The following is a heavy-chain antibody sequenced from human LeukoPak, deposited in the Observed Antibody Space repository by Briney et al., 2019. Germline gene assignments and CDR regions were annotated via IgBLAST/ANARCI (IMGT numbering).Heavy chain of an antibody. CDR1: GDSISSYY. CDR2: AADSGST. J-gene: IGHJ3*02. V-gene: IGHV4-59*12. CDR3: ARGPLYYDILTGYRGLNAFDI. Sequence: KPSETLSLTCTVSGDSISSYYWSWIRQPPGKGLEWIGYAADSGSTNYNPSLKSRVTISVDTSKNQFSLKLSSVTAADTAVYYCARGPLYYDILTGYRGLNAFDIWGQGTMVTVSS. D-gene: IGHD3-9*01.